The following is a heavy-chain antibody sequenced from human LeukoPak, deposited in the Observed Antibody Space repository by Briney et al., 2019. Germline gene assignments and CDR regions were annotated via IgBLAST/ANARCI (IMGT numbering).Heavy chain of an antibody. D-gene: IGHD2-21*01. CDR2: ISSSGSTI. J-gene: IGHJ5*02. CDR1: GFTFSSYE. CDR3: ARDGVEFYNWFDP. V-gene: IGHV3-48*03. Sequence: HAGGSLRLSCAASGFTFSSYEMNWVRQAPGKGLEWVSYISSSGSTIYYADSVKGRFTISRDNAKNSLYLQMNSLRAEDTAVYYCARDGVEFYNWFDPWGQGTLVTVSS.